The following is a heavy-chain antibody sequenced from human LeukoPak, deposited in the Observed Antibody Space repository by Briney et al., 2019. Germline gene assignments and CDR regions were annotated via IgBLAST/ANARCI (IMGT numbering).Heavy chain of an antibody. CDR3: AKGRFLEWFDY. J-gene: IGHJ4*02. CDR1: GFTFSSYA. Sequence: GGSLRLSCAASGFTFSSYAMHWVRQAPGKGLEWVAVISYDGSNKYYADSVKGRFTISRDNSKNTLYLQMNSLRAEDTAVYYCAKGRFLEWFDYWGQGTLVTVSS. V-gene: IGHV3-30-3*01. CDR2: ISYDGSNK. D-gene: IGHD3-3*01.